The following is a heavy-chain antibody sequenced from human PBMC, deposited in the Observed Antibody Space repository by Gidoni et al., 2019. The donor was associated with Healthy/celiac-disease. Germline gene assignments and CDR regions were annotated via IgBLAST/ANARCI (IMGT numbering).Heavy chain of an antibody. V-gene: IGHV3-21*01. Sequence: EVQLVESGGGLVKPGGSLILSCAASGSTFSSYSMNWVRQAPGKGLEWVSSISSSGSTIYYADSVKGRFTISRDNAKNSLYLQMNSLRAEDTAVYYCARGCSGGSCYDYWGQGTLVTVSS. CDR1: GSTFSSYS. D-gene: IGHD2-15*01. CDR3: ARGCSGGSCYDY. J-gene: IGHJ4*02. CDR2: ISSSGSTI.